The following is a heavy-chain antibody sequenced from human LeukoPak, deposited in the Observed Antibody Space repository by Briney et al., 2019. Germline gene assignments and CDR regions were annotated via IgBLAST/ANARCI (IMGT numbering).Heavy chain of an antibody. CDR3: ARGGRRYCSSTSCLRNDY. D-gene: IGHD2-2*01. J-gene: IGHJ4*02. Sequence: GGSLRLSCAASGFTFSSYAMHWVRQAPGKGLEWVAVISYDGSNKYYADSVKGRFTISRDNSKNTLYLQVNSLRAEDTAVYYCARGGRRYCSSTSCLRNDYWGQGTLVTVSS. CDR2: ISYDGSNK. CDR1: GFTFSSYA. V-gene: IGHV3-30-3*01.